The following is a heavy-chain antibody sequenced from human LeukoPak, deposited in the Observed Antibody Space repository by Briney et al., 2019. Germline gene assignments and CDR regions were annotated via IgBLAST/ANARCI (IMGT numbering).Heavy chain of an antibody. CDR2: IHTSGST. Sequence: KPSETLSLTCTVSGGSISSYYWSWIRQPAGKGLEWIGRIHTSGSTNYSPSLKSRATMSVDTSKNQFSLKLSSVTAADTAVYYCARDRYYYDSSARYFDYWGQGTLVTVSS. D-gene: IGHD3-22*01. CDR3: ARDRYYYDSSARYFDY. V-gene: IGHV4-4*07. CDR1: GGSISSYY. J-gene: IGHJ4*02.